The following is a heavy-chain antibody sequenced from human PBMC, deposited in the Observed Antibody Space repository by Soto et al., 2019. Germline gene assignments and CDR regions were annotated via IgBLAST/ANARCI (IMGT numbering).Heavy chain of an antibody. V-gene: IGHV3-21*01. J-gene: IGHJ4*02. CDR1: GFTFSSYS. D-gene: IGHD1-7*01. CDR2: ISSSSSYI. Sequence: EVQLVESGGGLVKPGGSLRLSCAASGFTFSSYSMNWVRQAPGKGLEWVSSISSSSSYIYYADSVKGRFTISRDNAKNSLYLKMNSRRAKDTACNYCARRGYNWNYKGDYGGQGTLVT. CDR3: ARRGYNWNYKGDY.